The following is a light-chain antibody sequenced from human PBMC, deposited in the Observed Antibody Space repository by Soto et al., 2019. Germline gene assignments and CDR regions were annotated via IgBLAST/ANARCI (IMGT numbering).Light chain of an antibody. CDR1: QSVSSSY. CDR2: SAS. CDR3: QQYGDSRWT. V-gene: IGKV3-20*01. Sequence: EIVLTQSPGTLSLSPGEGATLSCRASQSVSSSYLAWYQQKPGQAPRLLIYSASHRATGIPDRFSGSESGTDFTLTISRLEPEDFAVYYCQQYGDSRWTFGQGTKVDIK. J-gene: IGKJ1*01.